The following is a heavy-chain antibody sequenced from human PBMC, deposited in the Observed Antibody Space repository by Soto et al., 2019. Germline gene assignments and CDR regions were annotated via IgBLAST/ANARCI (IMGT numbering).Heavy chain of an antibody. D-gene: IGHD2-2*01. CDR3: ARGGCSSTSCYESWFDP. Sequence: QVQLVQSGAEVKKPGSSVKVSCKASGGTFSSYTISWVRQAPGQGLEWMGRIIPILGIANYAQKFQGRVTITADKPTSTAYMELSSLRSEDTAVYYCARGGCSSTSCYESWFDPWGQGTLVTVSS. J-gene: IGHJ5*02. CDR2: IIPILGIA. CDR1: GGTFSSYT. V-gene: IGHV1-69*02.